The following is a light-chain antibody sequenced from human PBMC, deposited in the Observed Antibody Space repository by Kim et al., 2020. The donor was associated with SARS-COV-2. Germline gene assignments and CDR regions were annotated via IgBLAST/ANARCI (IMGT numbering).Light chain of an antibody. J-gene: IGKJ5*01. CDR1: QNIRND. V-gene: IGKV1-17*01. CDR2: GAS. Sequence: ASEGDRGTIPCRASQNIRNDLGWYQQNPGRAPKRLIYGASSLQSGVPSRFSGSGSGTEFTLTISSVQPEDFATYFCLQHSTYPITFGQGTRLEIK. CDR3: LQHSTYPIT.